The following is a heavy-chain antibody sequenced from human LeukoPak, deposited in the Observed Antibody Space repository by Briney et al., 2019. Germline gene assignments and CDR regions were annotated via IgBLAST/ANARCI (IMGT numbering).Heavy chain of an antibody. CDR2: IIPIFGTA. Sequence: SVKVSCKASGGTFSSYAISWVRQAPGQGLEWMGGIIPIFGTANYAQKFQGRVTMTRDTSISTAYMELSRLRSDDTAVYYCARDWDDGGSGDYGDYPGGFDYWGQGTLVTVSS. CDR1: GGTFSSYA. CDR3: ARDWDDGGSGDYGDYPGGFDY. D-gene: IGHD4-17*01. J-gene: IGHJ4*02. V-gene: IGHV1-69*05.